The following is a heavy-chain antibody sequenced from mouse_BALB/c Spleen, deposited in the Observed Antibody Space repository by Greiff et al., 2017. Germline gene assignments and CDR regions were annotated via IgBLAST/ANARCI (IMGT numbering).Heavy chain of an antibody. V-gene: IGHV14-1*02. J-gene: IGHJ3*01. D-gene: IGHD1-1*01. Sequence: EVKLQESGAELVRPGALVKLSCKASGFNIKDYYMHWVKQRPEQGLEWIGWIDPENGNTIYDPKFQGKASITADTSSNTAYLQLSSLTSEDTAVYYCATYYYGSGFAYWGQGTLVTVSA. CDR3: ATYYYGSGFAY. CDR2: IDPENGNT. CDR1: GFNIKDYY.